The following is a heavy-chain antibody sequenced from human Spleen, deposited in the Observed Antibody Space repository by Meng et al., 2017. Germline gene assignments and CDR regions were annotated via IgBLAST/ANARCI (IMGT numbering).Heavy chain of an antibody. CDR1: GFTFSSYD. D-gene: IGHD6-13*01. CDR3: ARDLGGIFAY. J-gene: IGHJ4*02. V-gene: IGHV3-13*03. Sequence: GESLKISCAACGFTFSSYDMHWVRQATGKGLEWVSAIGTAGDTYYPGSVKGQFTISRENAKNSLYLQMNSLRAEDTAVYYCARDLGGIFAYWGQGALVTVSS. CDR2: IGTAGDT.